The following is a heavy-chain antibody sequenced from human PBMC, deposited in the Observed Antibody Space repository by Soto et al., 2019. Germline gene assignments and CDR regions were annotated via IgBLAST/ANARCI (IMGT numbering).Heavy chain of an antibody. CDR3: ARHKGGARYCSSTSCYAFDI. J-gene: IGHJ3*02. CDR2: IYPGDSDT. Sequence: GESLKISCKGSGYSFTSYWISWVRQMPGKSLEWMWVIYPGDSDTRYSPSFQGQVTISADKSISTAYLQWSSLKASDTAMYYCARHKGGARYCSSTSCYAFDIWGQGTMVTVSS. D-gene: IGHD2-2*01. CDR1: GYSFTSYW. V-gene: IGHV5-51*01.